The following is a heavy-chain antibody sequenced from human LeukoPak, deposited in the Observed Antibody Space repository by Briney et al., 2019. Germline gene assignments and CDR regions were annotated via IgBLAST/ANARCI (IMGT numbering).Heavy chain of an antibody. J-gene: IGHJ4*02. CDR1: GYTFTSYY. CDR2: INPSGGST. CDR3: ARGPIYPKSGDYPNYYFDY. V-gene: IGHV1-46*01. D-gene: IGHD1-26*01. Sequence: GASVKVSCKASGYTFTSYYMHWVRQAPGQGLEWMGIINPSGGSTSYAQKFQGRVSMTRDTSVSTAYMELSSLRSEDTAVYFCARGPIYPKSGDYPNYYFDYWGQGTLVTVSS.